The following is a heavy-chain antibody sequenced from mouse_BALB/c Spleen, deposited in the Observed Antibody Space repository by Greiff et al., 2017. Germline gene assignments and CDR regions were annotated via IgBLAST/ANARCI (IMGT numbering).Heavy chain of an antibody. D-gene: IGHD2-14*01. Sequence: VKLQQSGPELVKPGASVKMSCKASGYTFTSYYIHWVKQRPGQGLEWIGWIYPGDGSTKYNEKFKGKTTLTADKSSSTAYMLLSSLTSEDSAIYFCARMDRYGAIDYWGQGTSVTVSS. CDR1: GYTFTSYY. V-gene: IGHV1S56*01. CDR3: ARMDRYGAIDY. CDR2: IYPGDGST. J-gene: IGHJ4*01.